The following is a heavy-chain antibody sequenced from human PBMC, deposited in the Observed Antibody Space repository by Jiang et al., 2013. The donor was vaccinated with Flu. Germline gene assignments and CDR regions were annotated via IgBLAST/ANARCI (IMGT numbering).Heavy chain of an antibody. D-gene: IGHD2-15*01. CDR2: ISATGSST. J-gene: IGHJ4*02. CDR3: ARALQYCSGGSCYLFDS. V-gene: IGHV3-23*04. Sequence: VQLVESGGDLVQPGGSLRLSCAASGFILSNYAMSWFRQAPGKGLERVSDISATGSSTFHADSVKGRFTTSRDNYKNMLYLQMNNLRAEDTAVYFCARALQYCSGGSCYLFDSWGQGTLVTVSS. CDR1: GFILSNYA.